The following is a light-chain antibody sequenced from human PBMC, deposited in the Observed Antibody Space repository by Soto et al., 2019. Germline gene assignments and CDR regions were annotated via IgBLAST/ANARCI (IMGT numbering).Light chain of an antibody. CDR3: QRLNSYPRA. CDR1: QGISSY. Sequence: DLQLTQSPSFLSASVGDRVTITCRASQGISSYLAWYQQKPGKAPKLLIYAASTLQSGVPSRFSGSGSGTEFTLTISSLQPEDFATYYCQRLNSYPRAFGPGTKVDIK. V-gene: IGKV1-9*01. CDR2: AAS. J-gene: IGKJ3*01.